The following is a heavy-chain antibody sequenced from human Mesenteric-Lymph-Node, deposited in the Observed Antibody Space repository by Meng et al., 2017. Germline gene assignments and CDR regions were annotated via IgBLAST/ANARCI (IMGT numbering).Heavy chain of an antibody. D-gene: IGHD3-10*01. Sequence: GESLKISCAASGFTFSTYWMSWVRQAPGKGLEWVANINPDGSVKYYVDSLRGRFAISRDNAKNSLYLQMNSLRAEDTAEYYCARGLNYYGSGSYYFNWGQGTLVTVSS. J-gene: IGHJ4*02. CDR3: ARGLNYYGSGSYYFN. V-gene: IGHV3-7*01. CDR1: GFTFSTYW. CDR2: INPDGSVK.